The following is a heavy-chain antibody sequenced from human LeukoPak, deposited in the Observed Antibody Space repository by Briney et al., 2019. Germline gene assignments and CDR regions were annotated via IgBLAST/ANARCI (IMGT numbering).Heavy chain of an antibody. V-gene: IGHV4-4*07. D-gene: IGHD3-3*01. CDR1: GGSISSYY. J-gene: IGHJ4*02. Sequence: SETLPLTCTVSGGSISSYYWSWIRQPAGKGLEWIGRIYTSGSTNYNPSLKSRVTMSVDTSKNQFSLKPSSVTAADTAVYYCARGPMFFGVAYCDYWGQGTLVTVSS. CDR3: ARGPMFFGVAYCDY. CDR2: IYTSGST.